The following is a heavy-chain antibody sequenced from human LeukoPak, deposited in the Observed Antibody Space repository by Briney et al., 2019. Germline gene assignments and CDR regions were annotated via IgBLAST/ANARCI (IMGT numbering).Heavy chain of an antibody. J-gene: IGHJ6*03. CDR2: IYYSGST. CDR1: GGSISSYY. CDR3: ARERGYYYMDV. Sequence: PSETLSLTCTVSGGSISSYYWSWIRQPPGKGLEWIGYIYYSGSTYYNPSLKSRVTISVDTSKNQFSLKLSSVTAADTAVYYCARERGYYYMDVWGKGTTVTVSS. V-gene: IGHV4-30-4*08.